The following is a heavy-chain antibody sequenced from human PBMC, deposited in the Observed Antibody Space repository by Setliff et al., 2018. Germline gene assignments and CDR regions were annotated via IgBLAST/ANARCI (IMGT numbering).Heavy chain of an antibody. J-gene: IGHJ4*02. CDR3: ARHRAVAGAYYFDF. CDR2: IYYSGST. D-gene: IGHD6-19*01. V-gene: IGHV4-39*01. Sequence: PSATLSLTCTVSGGSISTSSYYWGWIRQPPGKGLEWIGSIYYSGSTYYNASLKGRVTISGDTSKNQFSLKLTAVTAADTAIYYCARHRAVAGAYYFDFWGQGTLVTVSS. CDR1: GGSISTSSYY.